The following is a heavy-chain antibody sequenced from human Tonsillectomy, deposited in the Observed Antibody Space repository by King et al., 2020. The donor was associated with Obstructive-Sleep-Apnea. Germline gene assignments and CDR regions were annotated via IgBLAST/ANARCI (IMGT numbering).Heavy chain of an antibody. Sequence: VQLVESGGDLVQPGGSLRLSCAASGFSVSSNYMSWVRQAPGKGLEWVSVIYNGGSTYYADSVKGIFTIPRDNSKNTGELQMGSLSAEDTAVYYCARGVGSSWPIRQYNWFDPWGQGTLVTVSS. V-gene: IGHV3-66*01. J-gene: IGHJ5*02. CDR3: ARGVGSSWPIRQYNWFDP. CDR2: IYNGGST. D-gene: IGHD6-13*01. CDR1: GFSVSSNY.